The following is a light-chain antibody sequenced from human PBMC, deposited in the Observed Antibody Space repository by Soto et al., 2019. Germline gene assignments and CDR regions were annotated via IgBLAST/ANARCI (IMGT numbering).Light chain of an antibody. Sequence: DIQMTQSPSSVSDSVGDRVTITCRASQDIDSRLAWYQQKPGHAPNLLLYGASNLQSGVPSRFSGSGSGTDFTLTISSLQPEDFATYYSQQDNSFPLTVGGWAKGDIK. CDR3: QQDNSFPLT. CDR2: GAS. V-gene: IGKV1-12*01. J-gene: IGKJ4*01. CDR1: QDIDSR.